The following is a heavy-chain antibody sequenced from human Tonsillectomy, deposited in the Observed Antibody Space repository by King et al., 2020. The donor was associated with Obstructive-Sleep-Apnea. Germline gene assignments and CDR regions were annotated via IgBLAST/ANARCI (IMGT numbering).Heavy chain of an antibody. V-gene: IGHV3-23*01. D-gene: IGHD2-2*01. CDR2: ISGSGGDT. CDR1: GFTFSNYA. J-gene: IGHJ4*02. Sequence: VQSGGSLRLSCAASGFTFSNYAMSWVRQAPEKGLEWLSSISGSGGDTYYAASVKGRFIISRDNSKNTLYLQMNSLRAEDTALYYCVKYCSATSCYSAPNGHWGQGTLVTVSS. CDR3: VKYCSATSCYSAPNGH.